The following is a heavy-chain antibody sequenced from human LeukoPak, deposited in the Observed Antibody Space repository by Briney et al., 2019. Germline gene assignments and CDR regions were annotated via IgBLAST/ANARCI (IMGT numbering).Heavy chain of an antibody. J-gene: IGHJ4*02. V-gene: IGHV1-69*13. Sequence: GASVKVSCKASGGTFSSYAISWVQQAPGQGLEWMGGIIAIFGTANYAQKFQGRVTITADESTSTAYMELSSLRSEDTAVYYCARVAGTRSDLEYWGQGTLVTVPS. CDR1: GGTFSSYA. CDR2: IIAIFGTA. D-gene: IGHD6-13*01. CDR3: ARVAGTRSDLEY.